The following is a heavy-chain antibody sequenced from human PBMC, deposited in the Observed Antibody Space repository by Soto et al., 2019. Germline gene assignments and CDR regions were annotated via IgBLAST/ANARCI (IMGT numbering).Heavy chain of an antibody. CDR2: IYYSGST. D-gene: IGHD6-19*01. CDR1: GGSVSSGSYY. V-gene: IGHV4-61*01. CDR3: ARGIEGWYQGRYYYGMGV. J-gene: IGHJ6*02. Sequence: QVQLQESGPGLVKPSETLSLTCTVSGGSVSSGSYYWSWIRQPPGKGLEWIGYIYYSGSTNYNPSIKSRVTSSVDTSTNPFSLSLSAVTAADTAVYYCARGIEGWYQGRYYYGMGVWGQGTTVTVSS.